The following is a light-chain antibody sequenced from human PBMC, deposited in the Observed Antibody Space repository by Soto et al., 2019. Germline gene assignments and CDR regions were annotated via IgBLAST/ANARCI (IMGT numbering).Light chain of an antibody. Sequence: QSVLTQAPSVXAAPGQRVTISCTGSSSSIVAGYDVHWYQQLPGTAPKVLIYDNSNRPSAVPDRFSVSKSGTSSSLAITGLKAEDEADYYCQSSDSSMSGYVFATWTKVTV. CDR3: QSSDSSMSGYV. V-gene: IGLV1-40*01. CDR1: SSSIVAGYD. J-gene: IGLJ1*01. CDR2: DNS.